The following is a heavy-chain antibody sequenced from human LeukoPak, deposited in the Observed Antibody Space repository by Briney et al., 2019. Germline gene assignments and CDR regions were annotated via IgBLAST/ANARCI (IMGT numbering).Heavy chain of an antibody. Sequence: GGSLRLSCAVSGFTVSSNYMSWVGQAPGKGLEWISVIYSGGNTYYADSVKGRFTISRDNSKNMLYLQINSLKAEDSAVYYCARAKEWFRKIFDDWGQGTLVTVSS. D-gene: IGHD3-3*01. CDR1: GFTVSSNY. CDR2: IYSGGNT. V-gene: IGHV3-53*01. CDR3: ARAKEWFRKIFDD. J-gene: IGHJ4*02.